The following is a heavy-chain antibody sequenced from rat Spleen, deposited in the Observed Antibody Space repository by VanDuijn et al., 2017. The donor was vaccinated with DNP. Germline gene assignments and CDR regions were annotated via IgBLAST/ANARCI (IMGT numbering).Heavy chain of an antibody. CDR2: ITGSGGSS. D-gene: IGHD4-3*01. Sequence: EVQLVESGGDLVQPGRSLKLSCVASGFTFNNYWMAWIRQVPGKGLEWVASITGSGGSSYYPDSVKGRFTISRDNVKNTLYLQMNSLRSEDTATYYCARWNSGHFDYWGQGVMVPVSS. CDR1: GFTFNNYW. J-gene: IGHJ2*01. CDR3: ARWNSGHFDY. V-gene: IGHV5-31*01.